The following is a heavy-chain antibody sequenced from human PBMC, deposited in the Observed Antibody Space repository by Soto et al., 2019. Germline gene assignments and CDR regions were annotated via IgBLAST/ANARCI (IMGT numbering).Heavy chain of an antibody. CDR2: ISGGGDKT. D-gene: IGHD1-26*01. J-gene: IGHJ3*01. V-gene: IGHV3-23*01. Sequence: GGSLRLSCAASGFTFLNYAMNWVRQAPGKGLEWVSGISGGGDKTYYADSVKGRVTISRDTFKNTLYLQMSSLRAEDTALYYCAKMTGIVGAAPKGAAFDVWGQGTMVTVSS. CDR3: AKMTGIVGAAPKGAAFDV. CDR1: GFTFLNYA.